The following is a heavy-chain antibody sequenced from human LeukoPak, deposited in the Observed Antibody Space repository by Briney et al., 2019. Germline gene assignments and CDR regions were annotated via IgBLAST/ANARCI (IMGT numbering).Heavy chain of an antibody. CDR1: GFTFSSYS. CDR2: ISSSSSYI. V-gene: IGHV3-21*01. CDR3: AVWELQPGGNDAFDI. J-gene: IGHJ3*02. D-gene: IGHD1-26*01. Sequence: GGSLRLSCAASGFTFSSYSMNWVRQAPGKGLEWVSSISSSSSYIYYADSVKGRFTISRDNAKNSLYLQMNSLRAEDTAVYYCAVWELQPGGNDAFDIWGQGTMVTVSS.